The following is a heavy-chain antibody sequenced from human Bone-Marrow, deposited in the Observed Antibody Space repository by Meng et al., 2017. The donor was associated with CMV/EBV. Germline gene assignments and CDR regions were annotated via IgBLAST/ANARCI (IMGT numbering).Heavy chain of an antibody. CDR3: ARGNSYAHIFDY. Sequence: GESLKIPCAASGFTFSSYEMNWVRQAPGKGLEWVSYISSSGSTIYYADSVKGRFTMSRDNAKNSLYLQMNCLRAEDTAVYYCARGNSYAHIFDYWGQGTLVTVSS. CDR2: ISSSGSTI. V-gene: IGHV3-48*03. CDR1: GFTFSSYE. J-gene: IGHJ4*02. D-gene: IGHD5-18*01.